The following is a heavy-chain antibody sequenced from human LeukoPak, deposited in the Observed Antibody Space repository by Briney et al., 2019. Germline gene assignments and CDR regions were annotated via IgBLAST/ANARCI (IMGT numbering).Heavy chain of an antibody. CDR3: AAGIAVAGNDAFDI. D-gene: IGHD6-19*01. J-gene: IGHJ3*02. CDR2: IYYSGST. V-gene: IGHV4-59*01. Sequence: PSETLSLTCTVSGGSISSYYWSWIRQPPGQGLEWIGYIYYSGSTNYNPSLKSRVTISVDTSKNQFSLKLSSVTAADTAVYYCAAGIAVAGNDAFDIWGQGTMVTVSS. CDR1: GGSISSYY.